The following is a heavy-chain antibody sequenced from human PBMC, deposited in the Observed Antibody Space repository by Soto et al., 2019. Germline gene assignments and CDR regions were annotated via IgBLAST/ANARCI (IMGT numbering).Heavy chain of an antibody. J-gene: IGHJ5*02. Sequence: GGSLILSFSSSGFTFINALIIFVRQSPGKGLYCVGRIKSKTDDGTTDYAAPVKGRFTISRDDSKNTLYLQMNSLKTEDTAVYYCNTHKMITFGGVILQNCLEPWGQGTLV. D-gene: IGHD3-16*02. CDR2: IKSKTDDGTT. CDR1: GFTFINAL. V-gene: IGHV3-15*01. CDR3: NTHKMITFGGVILQNCLEP.